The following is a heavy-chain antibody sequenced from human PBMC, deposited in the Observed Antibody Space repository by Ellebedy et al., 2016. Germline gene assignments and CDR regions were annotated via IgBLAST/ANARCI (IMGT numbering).Heavy chain of an antibody. Sequence: SETLSLTCSVSGGSISRGGYYWSWIRQPPGKGLEWIGYIYYSGSTYYNPSLKSRVTISVDTSKNQFSLKLTSVTAADTAVYYCARRNALYYYDSSGFDYWGQGTLVTVSS. CDR1: GGSISRGGYY. D-gene: IGHD3-22*01. CDR3: ARRNALYYYDSSGFDY. V-gene: IGHV4-30-4*08. J-gene: IGHJ4*02. CDR2: IYYSGST.